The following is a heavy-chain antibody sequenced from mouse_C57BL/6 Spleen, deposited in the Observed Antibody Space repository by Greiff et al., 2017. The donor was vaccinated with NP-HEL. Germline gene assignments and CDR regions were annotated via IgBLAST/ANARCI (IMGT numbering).Heavy chain of an antibody. Sequence: QVQLQQPGAELVKPGASVKLSCKASGYTFTSYWMHWVKQRPGQGLEWIGMIHPNSGSTNYNEKFKSKATLTVDKSSSTAYMQLSSLTSEDSAVYYCARRDGYYGFDYWGQGTTLTVSS. D-gene: IGHD2-3*01. J-gene: IGHJ2*01. CDR2: IHPNSGST. CDR3: ARRDGYYGFDY. CDR1: GYTFTSYW. V-gene: IGHV1-64*01.